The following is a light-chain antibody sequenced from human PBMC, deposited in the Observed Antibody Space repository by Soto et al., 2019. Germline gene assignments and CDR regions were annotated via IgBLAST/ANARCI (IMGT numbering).Light chain of an antibody. CDR1: SSDVGGYNF. CDR2: DVS. J-gene: IGLJ3*02. Sequence: QSALTQPRSVSGSPGQSVTISCTGTSSDVGGYNFVSWCQHHPGKAPKLMIYDVSLRPSGVPDRFSGSKSGNTASLTISGLQAGDEADYYCCSYAGSFTWVFGGGTKLTVL. CDR3: CSYAGSFTWV. V-gene: IGLV2-11*01.